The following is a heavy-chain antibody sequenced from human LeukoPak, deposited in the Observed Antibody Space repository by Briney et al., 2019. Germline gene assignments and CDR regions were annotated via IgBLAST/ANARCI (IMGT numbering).Heavy chain of an antibody. CDR2: IRGSGSGM. D-gene: IGHD7-27*01. J-gene: IGHJ4*02. V-gene: IGHV3-48*04. CDR1: GFVFSDYS. Sequence: GGSLRLSCAASGFVFSDYSMNWVRQAPGEGREWVANIRGSGSGMGYGSYYGDSVKGRFTISRDNAKTSLYLQMNSLRADDTAVYYCARDDNWGFDYWGQGALVTVSS. CDR3: ARDDNWGFDY.